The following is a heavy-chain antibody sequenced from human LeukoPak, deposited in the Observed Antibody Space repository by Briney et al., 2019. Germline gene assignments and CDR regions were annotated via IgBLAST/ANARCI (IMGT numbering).Heavy chain of an antibody. CDR3: ARDSGSYEYLEYFQH. D-gene: IGHD1-26*01. CDR1: GFTFSSYS. V-gene: IGHV3-21*01. Sequence: GGSLRLSCAASGFTFSSYSMNWVRQAPGKGLEWVSSISSSSSYIYYADSVKGRFTISRDNAKNSLYLQMNSLRAEDTALYYCARDSGSYEYLEYFQHWGQGTLVTVSS. J-gene: IGHJ1*01. CDR2: ISSSSSYI.